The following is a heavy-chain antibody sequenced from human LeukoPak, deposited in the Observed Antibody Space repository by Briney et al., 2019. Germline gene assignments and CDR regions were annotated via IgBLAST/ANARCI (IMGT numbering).Heavy chain of an antibody. CDR2: IIPIFGAA. CDR1: GGTFSNYA. D-gene: IGHD3-22*01. V-gene: IGHV1-69*13. J-gene: IGHJ4*02. Sequence: SVKVSCKASGGTFSNYAISWVRQAPGQGLEWMGGIIPIFGAANYAQKFQGKVTITADESTSTAYMELSGLRSEDTAVYYCARGWDYDSGGRPTAYVYWGQGTLVSVSS. CDR3: ARGWDYDSGGRPTAYVY.